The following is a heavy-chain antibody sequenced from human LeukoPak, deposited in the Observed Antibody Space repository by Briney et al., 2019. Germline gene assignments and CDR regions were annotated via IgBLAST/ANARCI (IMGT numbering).Heavy chain of an antibody. J-gene: IGHJ6*03. CDR3: ARGRGYDSNFVYYYYMDV. D-gene: IGHD5-12*01. Sequence: SVKVSCKASGGTFSSYAISWVRQAPGQGLEWMGGIIPIFGTANYAQKFQGRVTITADESTSTAYMELSSLRSEDTAVYYCARGRGYDSNFVYYYYMDVLCKGTTVTVSS. CDR1: GGTFSSYA. CDR2: IIPIFGTA. V-gene: IGHV1-69*13.